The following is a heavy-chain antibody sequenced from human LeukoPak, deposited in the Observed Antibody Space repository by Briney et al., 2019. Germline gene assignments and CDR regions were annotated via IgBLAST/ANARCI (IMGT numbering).Heavy chain of an antibody. D-gene: IGHD2-2*01. V-gene: IGHV3-23*01. Sequence: GGSLRLSCAASGFTVSSNYMSWVRQAPGKGLEWVSAISGSGGSTYYADSVKGRFTISRDNSKNTLYLQMNSLRAEDTAVYYCAKGVVPAAILSAFDIWGQGTMVTVSS. J-gene: IGHJ3*02. CDR2: ISGSGGST. CDR1: GFTVSSNY. CDR3: AKGVVPAAILSAFDI.